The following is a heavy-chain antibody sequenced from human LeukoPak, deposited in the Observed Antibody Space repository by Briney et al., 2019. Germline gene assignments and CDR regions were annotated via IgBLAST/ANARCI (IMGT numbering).Heavy chain of an antibody. Sequence: ASVKVSCKVSEYTLTELSMHWGRQAPGKGLEWMGGFDPEDGETIYAQKFQGRVTMTEDTSTDTAYMELSSLRSEDTAVYYCATGARTIARGVYPLFDYWGQGTLVTVSS. V-gene: IGHV1-24*01. CDR1: EYTLTELS. CDR2: FDPEDGET. J-gene: IGHJ4*02. D-gene: IGHD3-10*01. CDR3: ATGARTIARGVYPLFDY.